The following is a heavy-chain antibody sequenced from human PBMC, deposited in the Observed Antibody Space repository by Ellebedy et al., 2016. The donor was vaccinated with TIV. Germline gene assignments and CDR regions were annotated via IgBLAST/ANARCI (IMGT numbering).Heavy chain of an antibody. Sequence: AASVKVSCKASGYTFTDYYIHWVRQAPGQGLEWLGWIHPNSGGTNYARKFQGGVTMTRDTSISTAYMELNRLKSDDTAVYYCARSMGVGDFDYWGQGTLVTVSP. CDR1: GYTFTDYY. V-gene: IGHV1-2*02. CDR3: ARSMGVGDFDY. D-gene: IGHD3-10*01. J-gene: IGHJ4*02. CDR2: IHPNSGGT.